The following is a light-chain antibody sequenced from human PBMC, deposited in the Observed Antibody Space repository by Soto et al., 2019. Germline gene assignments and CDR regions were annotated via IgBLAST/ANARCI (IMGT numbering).Light chain of an antibody. CDR2: RTY. CDR3: ATWDDSLNGV. CDR1: SSNIGSNS. Sequence: QSVLIQPPSASGTPGQRVTISCSGSSSNIGSNSVNWYQQVPRAAPKLLIYRTYERPSGVPDRFSGSKSGTSASLAISGLQSEDEADYYCATWDDSLNGVFGGGTKVTV. J-gene: IGLJ3*02. V-gene: IGLV1-44*01.